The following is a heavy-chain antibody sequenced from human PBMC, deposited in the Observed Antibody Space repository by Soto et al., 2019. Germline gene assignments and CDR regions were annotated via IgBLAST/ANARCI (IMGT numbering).Heavy chain of an antibody. J-gene: IGHJ5*02. CDR1: GGSISSGGYY. CDR3: ARGIAAAGNNWFDP. D-gene: IGHD6-13*01. V-gene: IGHV4-31*03. CDR2: IYYSGST. Sequence: PSETLSLTCTVSGGSISSGGYYWSWIRQHPGKGLEWIGYIYYSGSTYYNPSLKSRVTISVDTSKNQFSLKLSSVTAADTAVYYCARGIAAAGNNWFDPWGQGTLVTVSS.